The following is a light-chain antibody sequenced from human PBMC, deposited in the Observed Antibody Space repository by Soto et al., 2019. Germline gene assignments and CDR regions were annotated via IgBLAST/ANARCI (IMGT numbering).Light chain of an antibody. CDR1: SSDVGGYNY. J-gene: IGLJ2*01. CDR3: SSYAGRNNYVV. V-gene: IGLV2-8*01. Sequence: QSALTQPPSASGSPGQSVTISCTGTSSDVGGYNYVSWYQQHPGKAPKLMIYEVSKRPSGVPDRFSGSKSGNTASLTVSGLQAEDEADYYCSSYAGRNNYVVFGGGTKLTVL. CDR2: EVS.